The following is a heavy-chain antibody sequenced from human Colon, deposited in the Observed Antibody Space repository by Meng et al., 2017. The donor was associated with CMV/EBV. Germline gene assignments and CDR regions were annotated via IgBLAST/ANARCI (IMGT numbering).Heavy chain of an antibody. J-gene: IGHJ4*02. CDR3: VRGNWVSDS. CDR1: ADSFTGYH. CDR2: INYRGSI. D-gene: IGHD7-27*01. V-gene: IGHV4-34*01. Sequence: QVQLQQWGAEVLKPSETLSLTHTVSADSFTGYHWTWIRQPPGKGPEWIGEINYRGSIHYNPSLESRVTISLDMSTNQLSLKLNSVTAADTAVYYCVRGNWVSDSWGLGTLVTVSS.